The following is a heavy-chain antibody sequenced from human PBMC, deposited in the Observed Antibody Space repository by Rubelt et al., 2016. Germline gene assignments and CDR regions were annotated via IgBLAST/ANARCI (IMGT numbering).Heavy chain of an antibody. CDR3: ARRGSSLSLDF. CDR1: GFSLSTSGVG. D-gene: IGHD2-15*01. Sequence: QITLKESGPTLVKPTQTLTLTCTFSGFSLSTSGVGVGWIRQPPGKALEWLALIYWNDDKRYSPSLKSRLTITKDTSKNQVVLTMTNMDPVDTATYYCARRGSSLSLDFWGQGTLVTVSS. V-gene: IGHV2-5*01. J-gene: IGHJ4*02. CDR2: IYWNDDK.